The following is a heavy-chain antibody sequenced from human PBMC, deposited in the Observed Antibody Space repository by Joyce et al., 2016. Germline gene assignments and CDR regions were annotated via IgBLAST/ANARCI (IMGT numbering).Heavy chain of an antibody. J-gene: IGHJ4*01. V-gene: IGHV1-18*01. CDR2: ISGYNGDS. D-gene: IGHD1-14*01. Sequence: QVQLVQSGDEVKKTGASVKVSCKASGYSFISYGITWVRQAPGQGLEWMGWISGYNGDSDYSQRLQGRVTMTTDISTSTAHMDLRDLRSDDTAIYYCARDRRCGRNRSDTIDWWGQGTLVTVSS. CDR1: GYSFISYG. CDR3: ARDRRCGRNRSDTIDW.